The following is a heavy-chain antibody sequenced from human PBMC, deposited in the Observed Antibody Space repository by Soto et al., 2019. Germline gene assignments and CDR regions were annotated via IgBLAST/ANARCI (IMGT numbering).Heavy chain of an antibody. Sequence: PGGSLRLSCSASGFTFSSYGRHWVRQAPGKGLEWVAVISYDGSNKYYADSVRCRFTISRDNSKNTLYLQMNSLRAEDTAVYYCAREGGGGAAFSRGYYTPDSYHYGMDVSGQGTTVSVSS. D-gene: IGHD3-22*01. CDR2: ISYDGSNK. J-gene: IGHJ6*02. CDR3: AREGGGGAAFSRGYYTPDSYHYGMDV. V-gene: IGHV3-30*03. CDR1: GFTFSSYG.